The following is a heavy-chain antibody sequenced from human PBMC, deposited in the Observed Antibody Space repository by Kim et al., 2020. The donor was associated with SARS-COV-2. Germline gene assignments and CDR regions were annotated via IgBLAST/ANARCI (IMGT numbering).Heavy chain of an antibody. CDR3: AHRPPPSSGHYYGMDV. CDR2: IYWDDDK. V-gene: IGHV2-5*02. CDR1: GFSLSTSGVG. D-gene: IGHD3-22*01. J-gene: IGHJ6*02. Sequence: SGPTLVNPTQTLTLTCTFSGFSLSTSGVGVGWIRQPPGKALEWLALIYWDDDKRYSPSLKSRLTLTKDTSKNQVVLTMTNMDPVDTATYYCAHRPPPSSGHYYGMDVWGQGTTVTVSS.